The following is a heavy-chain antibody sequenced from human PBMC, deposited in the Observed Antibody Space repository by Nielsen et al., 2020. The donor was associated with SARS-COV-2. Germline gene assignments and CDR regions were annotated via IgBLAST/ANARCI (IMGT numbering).Heavy chain of an antibody. Sequence: SETLSLTCIVSGGSIRISNYYWGWIRQSPGRGLEWIGYIHYSGTPYYNPSLESRVTISVDTSKNQFSLRLNSVTAADTAVYYCARIAPPKGLGFDYWGQGTQVTVSS. V-gene: IGHV4-39*01. CDR2: IHYSGTP. CDR1: GGSIRISNYY. D-gene: IGHD3-16*01. J-gene: IGHJ4*02. CDR3: ARIAPPKGLGFDY.